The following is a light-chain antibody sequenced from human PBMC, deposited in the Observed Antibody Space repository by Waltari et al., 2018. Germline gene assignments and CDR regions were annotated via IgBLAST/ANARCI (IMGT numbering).Light chain of an antibody. CDR2: GAS. V-gene: IGKV3-20*01. J-gene: IGKJ1*01. CDR1: QSVSSSF. Sequence: EIVLTQSPGTLSLSPGERVTLSCRASQSVSSSFLAWYQQKPGQAPSLLIYGASSRATDIPDRISGGGSGTDFTLTISRLEPEDFAVYYCHQYDTSPWTFGQGTKVEI. CDR3: HQYDTSPWT.